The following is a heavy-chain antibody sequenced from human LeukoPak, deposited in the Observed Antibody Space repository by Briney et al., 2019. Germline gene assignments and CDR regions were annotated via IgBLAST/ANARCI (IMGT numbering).Heavy chain of an antibody. D-gene: IGHD2-15*01. J-gene: IGHJ6*02. CDR1: GFPFSGYG. Sequence: GRSLRLSCAASGFPFSGYGMHWVRQAPGKGLEWMAVISYDGSNRYYADSVKGRFTISRDNSRNTVSLQMNSLRTEDTAVYYCAKDLEVVVLAATNGMDVWGQGATVIVS. CDR2: ISYDGSNR. CDR3: AKDLEVVVLAATNGMDV. V-gene: IGHV3-30*18.